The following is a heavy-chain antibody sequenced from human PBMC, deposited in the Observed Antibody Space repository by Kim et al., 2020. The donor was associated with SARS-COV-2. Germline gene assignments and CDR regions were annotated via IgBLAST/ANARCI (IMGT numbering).Heavy chain of an antibody. CDR1: GGTFSSYA. Sequence: SVKVSCKASGGTFSSYAISWVRQAPGQGLEWMGGIIPIFGTANYAQKFQGRVTITADESTSTAYMELSSLRSEDTAVYYCARSRWLEGYYYYGMDVWGQGTTVTVS. CDR2: IIPIFGTA. J-gene: IGHJ6*02. CDR3: ARSRWLEGYYYYGMDV. V-gene: IGHV1-69*13. D-gene: IGHD6-19*01.